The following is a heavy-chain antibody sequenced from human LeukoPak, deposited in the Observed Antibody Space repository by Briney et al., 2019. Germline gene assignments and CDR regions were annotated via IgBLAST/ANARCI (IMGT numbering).Heavy chain of an antibody. Sequence: GGSLRLSCAASGFTFSTYAMHWVRQAPGKGLEWVAIISYDGSNKYYADSVKGRFTISRDDSRNMLSLQMNSLRAEDTAVYYCAREGYSSSSSEIDYWGQGTLVTVSS. J-gene: IGHJ4*02. CDR1: GFTFSTYA. CDR3: AREGYSSSSSEIDY. V-gene: IGHV3-30-3*01. CDR2: ISYDGSNK. D-gene: IGHD6-6*01.